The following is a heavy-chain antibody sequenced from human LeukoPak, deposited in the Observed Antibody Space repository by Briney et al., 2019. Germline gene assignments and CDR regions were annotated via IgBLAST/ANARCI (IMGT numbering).Heavy chain of an antibody. D-gene: IGHD3-16*01. CDR3: ARDHPSNGGRPDAFDI. V-gene: IGHV1-69*04. J-gene: IGHJ3*02. CDR1: GGTFSSYA. CDR2: IIPILGIA. Sequence: ASVKVSCKASGGTFSSYAISWVRQAPGQGLEWMGRIIPILGIANYAQKFQGRVTITADKSTSTAYMELSSLRSEDTAVYYCARDHPSNGGRPDAFDIWGQGTMVTVSS.